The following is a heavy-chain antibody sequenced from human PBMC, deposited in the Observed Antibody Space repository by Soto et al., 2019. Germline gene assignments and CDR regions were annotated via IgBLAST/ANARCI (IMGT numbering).Heavy chain of an antibody. CDR1: GYTFTSYG. D-gene: IGHD3-22*01. Sequence: ASVKVSCKASGYTFTSYGINWVRQAPGRGLEWMGCINPGNGNTKYSQQFQGRVIIDRDTSASTAYMELSSLRSEDTAVDYCARGGYFDSSNYLAYWGLGTLVTVS. CDR2: INPGNGNT. CDR3: ARGGYFDSSNYLAY. J-gene: IGHJ4*02. V-gene: IGHV1-3*01.